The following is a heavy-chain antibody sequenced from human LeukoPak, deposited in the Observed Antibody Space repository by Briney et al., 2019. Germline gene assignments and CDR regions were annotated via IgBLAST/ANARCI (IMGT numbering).Heavy chain of an antibody. J-gene: IGHJ4*02. D-gene: IGHD3-3*01. CDR3: ARGRFLDY. V-gene: IGHV4-59*12. CDR2: IYYSGST. Sequence: SETLSLTCTVSGGSISSYYWSWIRQPPGKGLEWIGYIYYSGSTNYNPSLKSRVTISVDTSKNQFSLKLSSVTAADTAVYYCARGRFLDYWGQGTLVTVSS. CDR1: GGSISSYY.